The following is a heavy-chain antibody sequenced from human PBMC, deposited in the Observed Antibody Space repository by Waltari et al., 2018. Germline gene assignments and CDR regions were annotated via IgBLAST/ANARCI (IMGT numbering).Heavy chain of an antibody. CDR3: ARSPNYSSSWYSGYYYYYYMDV. V-gene: IGHV4-38-2*01. CDR2: IYHSGST. J-gene: IGHJ6*03. D-gene: IGHD6-13*01. CDR1: GYSISSGYY. Sequence: QVQLHESGPGLVKPSETLSLTCAVSGYSISSGYYWGWIRQPPGKGLEWMGSIYHSGSTCYHPSRKSRVTISVDTSKNQFSLKLRSVTAADTAVYYCARSPNYSSSWYSGYYYYYYMDVWGKGTTVTVSS.